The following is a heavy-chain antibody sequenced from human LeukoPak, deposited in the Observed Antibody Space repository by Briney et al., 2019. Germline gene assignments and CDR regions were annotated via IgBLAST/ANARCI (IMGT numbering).Heavy chain of an antibody. CDR1: GYTFTSYD. CDR3: ARGDKYYDFWSGLYGMDV. J-gene: IGHJ6*02. CDR2: MNPNSGNT. Sequence: GASVKVSCKASGYTFTSYDINWVRQATGEGLEWMGWMNPNSGNTGYAQKFQGRVTMTRNTSISTAYMELSSLRSEDTAVYYCARGDKYYDFWSGLYGMDVWGQGTTVTVSS. V-gene: IGHV1-8*01. D-gene: IGHD3-3*01.